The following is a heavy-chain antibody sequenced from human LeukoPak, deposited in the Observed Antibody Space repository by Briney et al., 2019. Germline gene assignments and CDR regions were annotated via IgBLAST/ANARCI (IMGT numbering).Heavy chain of an antibody. CDR1: GGSFSDYY. Sequence: SETLSLTCAVYGGSFSDYYWSWIRQPPGKGLEWIGYIYYSGSTYYNPSLKSRVTISVDTSKNQFSLKLSSVTAADTAVYYCARHEVDTLVVPPATYFDYWGQGILVTVSS. J-gene: IGHJ4*02. CDR3: ARHEVDTLVVPPATYFDY. D-gene: IGHD2-2*03. CDR2: IYYSGST. V-gene: IGHV4-59*08.